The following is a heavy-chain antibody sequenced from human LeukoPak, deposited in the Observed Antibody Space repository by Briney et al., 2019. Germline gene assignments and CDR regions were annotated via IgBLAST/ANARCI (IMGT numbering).Heavy chain of an antibody. D-gene: IGHD2-15*01. V-gene: IGHV1-18*01. CDR1: GYTFTSYG. J-gene: IGHJ6*02. CDR3: ARDRIVVVPYGMDV. Sequence: SVKVSCMASGYTFTSYGISWVRQAPGQGLEWMGWISAYNGNTNYAQKPQGRVTMTTDTSTSTAYMELRSLRSDDTAVYYCARDRIVVVPYGMDVWGQGTTVTVSS. CDR2: ISAYNGNT.